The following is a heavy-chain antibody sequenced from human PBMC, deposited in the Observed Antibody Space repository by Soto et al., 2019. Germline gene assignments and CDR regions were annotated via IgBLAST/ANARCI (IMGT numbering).Heavy chain of an antibody. CDR2: INHSGST. J-gene: IGHJ4*02. Sequence: SETLSLTCAVYGGSFSGYYWSWIRQPPGTGLEWIGEINHSGSTNYNPSLKSRVTISVDTSKNQFSLKLTSVTAADTAVYYCARDKITGLFDYWGQGTLVTASS. CDR3: ARDKITGLFDY. CDR1: GGSFSGYY. D-gene: IGHD2-8*02. V-gene: IGHV4-34*01.